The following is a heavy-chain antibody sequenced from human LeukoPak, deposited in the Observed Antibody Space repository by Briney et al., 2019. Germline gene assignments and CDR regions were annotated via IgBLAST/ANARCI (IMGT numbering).Heavy chain of an antibody. V-gene: IGHV3-48*01. CDR3: ARETKVWFGEYYYMDV. Sequence: GGSLRLSCAASGFTFSSYSMNWVRQAPGKGLEWVSYSSSCSSSRYYADSVKGRFTISRDNDKNSLYLQMNSLRAEDTAVYYCARETKVWFGEYYYMDVWGKGTTVTVSS. CDR1: GFTFSSYS. CDR2: SSSCSSSR. J-gene: IGHJ6*03. D-gene: IGHD3-10*01.